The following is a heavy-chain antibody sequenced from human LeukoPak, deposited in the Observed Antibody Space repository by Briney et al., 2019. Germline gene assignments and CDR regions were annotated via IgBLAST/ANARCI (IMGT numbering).Heavy chain of an antibody. Sequence: GRSLRLSCAASGFTFSSYGMHWVRQAPGKGLEWVAVISYDGSNKYYADSVKGRFTISRDNSKNTLYLQMNSLRAEDTAVYYSAKALGPQSALWFGESRYYYYGMDVWGKGTTVTVSS. J-gene: IGHJ6*04. CDR1: GFTFSSYG. D-gene: IGHD3-10*01. CDR3: AKALGPQSALWFGESRYYYYGMDV. V-gene: IGHV3-30*18. CDR2: ISYDGSNK.